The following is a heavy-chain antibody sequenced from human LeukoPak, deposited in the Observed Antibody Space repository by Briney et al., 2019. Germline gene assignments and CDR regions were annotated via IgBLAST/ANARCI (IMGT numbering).Heavy chain of an antibody. D-gene: IGHD5-18*01. CDR1: GGSISSSSYY. J-gene: IGHJ4*02. Sequence: SETLSLTCTVSGGSISSSSYYWGWIRQPPGKGLEWTGSIYYSGSTYYNPSLKSRVTISVDTSKNQFSLKLSSVTAADTAVYYCVGYSYGRETFDYWGQGTLVTVSS. CDR3: VGYSYGRETFDY. V-gene: IGHV4-39*01. CDR2: IYYSGST.